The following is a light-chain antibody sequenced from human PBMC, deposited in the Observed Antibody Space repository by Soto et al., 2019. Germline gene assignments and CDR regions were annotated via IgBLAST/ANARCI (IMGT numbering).Light chain of an antibody. Sequence: EIVLTQSPATLSLSPGERATPSCRASQSVSSSLAWHQQKPGQAPRLLIYDASNRATGIPARFSGSGSGTDFTLTISSLEPEDFAVYYCQQRSNWPPSFGPGTKVDIK. J-gene: IGKJ3*01. V-gene: IGKV3-11*01. CDR2: DAS. CDR3: QQRSNWPPS. CDR1: QSVSSS.